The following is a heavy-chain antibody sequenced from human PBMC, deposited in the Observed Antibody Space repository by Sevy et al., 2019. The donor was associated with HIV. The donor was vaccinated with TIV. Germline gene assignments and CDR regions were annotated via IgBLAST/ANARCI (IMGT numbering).Heavy chain of an antibody. V-gene: IGHV1-18*01. Sequence: ASVKVSCKASGYTLNDYGISWVRQAPGQGLAWIGWVTTYKDSTNYAQNFQGRVTLNTDTSTKTAYMELRSLGSDDTAVYYCARVDPYYEFGDVWGQGTTVTVSS. CDR1: GYTLNDYG. J-gene: IGHJ6*02. CDR2: VTTYKDST. D-gene: IGHD3-3*01. CDR3: ARVDPYYEFGDV.